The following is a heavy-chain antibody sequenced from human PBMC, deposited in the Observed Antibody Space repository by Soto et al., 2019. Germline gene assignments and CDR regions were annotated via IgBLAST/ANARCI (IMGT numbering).Heavy chain of an antibody. CDR2: IIPIFGTA. V-gene: IGHV1-69*13. CDR1: GGTFISYA. Sequence: GASVKVSCKASGGTFISYAISWVRQAPGQGLEWMGGIIPIFGTANYAQKFQGRVTITADESTSTAYMELSSLRSEDTAVYYCARARDIVVVVESYNWFDPWGQGTLVTVSS. J-gene: IGHJ5*02. D-gene: IGHD2-15*01. CDR3: ARARDIVVVVESYNWFDP.